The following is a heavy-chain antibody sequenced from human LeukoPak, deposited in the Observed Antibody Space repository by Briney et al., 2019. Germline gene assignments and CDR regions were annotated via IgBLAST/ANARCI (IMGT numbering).Heavy chain of an antibody. D-gene: IGHD2-15*01. V-gene: IGHV1-2*02. J-gene: IGHJ4*02. CDR3: ARVAAPYSYYFDY. CDR1: GYTFTGYY. Sequence: GASVKVSCKASGYTFTGYYMHWVRQAPGQGLEWMGWINPNSGGTNYAQKFQGRVTMTRDTSISTAYMELSRLRSDDTAMYYCARVAAPYSYYFDYWGQGTLVTVSS. CDR2: INPNSGGT.